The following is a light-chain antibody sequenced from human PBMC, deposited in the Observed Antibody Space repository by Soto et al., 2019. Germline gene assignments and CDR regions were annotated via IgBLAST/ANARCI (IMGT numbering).Light chain of an antibody. CDR3: AAWDDSLNGRV. Sequence: QSALTQPPSASGTPGQRVTIPCSGTHSNIGRNSVNWYLQLPGTAPRLLIFSSNQRPLGVPDRFSGSRSGTSASLAITGLRSEDDAYYYSAAWDDSLNGRVFGGGTKVTVL. CDR2: SSN. CDR1: HSNIGRNS. J-gene: IGLJ3*02. V-gene: IGLV1-44*01.